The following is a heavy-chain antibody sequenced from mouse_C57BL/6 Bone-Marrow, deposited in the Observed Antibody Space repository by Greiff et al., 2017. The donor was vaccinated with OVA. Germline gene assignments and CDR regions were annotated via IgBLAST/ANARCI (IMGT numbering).Heavy chain of an antibody. Sequence: EVKVEESGGGLVQPGGSMKLSCAASGFTFSDAWMDWVRQSPEKGLEWVAEIRNKANNHATYYAESVKGRFTIKRDDSKSSVYLQMNSLRAEDTGIYYCTYYDYDLSYWYFDVWGTGTTVTVSS. D-gene: IGHD2-4*01. CDR3: TYYDYDLSYWYFDV. CDR2: IRNKANNHAT. V-gene: IGHV6-6*01. J-gene: IGHJ1*03. CDR1: GFTFSDAW.